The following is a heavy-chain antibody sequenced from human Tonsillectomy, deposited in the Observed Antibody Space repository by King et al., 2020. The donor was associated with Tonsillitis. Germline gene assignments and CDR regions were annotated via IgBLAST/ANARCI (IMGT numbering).Heavy chain of an antibody. D-gene: IGHD2-2*01. CDR1: GYSFTNYW. J-gene: IGHJ6*03. V-gene: IGHV5-51*01. CDR2: IYPGDSDT. CDR3: ARHTRIPSPMDV. Sequence: VQLVESGAEVKKPGESLKISCTGSGYSFTNYWIGWVRQLPGKGLEWMGIIYPGDSDTRYSPSFQGQVTISADTSISTAYLHWSSLKASDTAMYFCARHTRIPSPMDVWGKGTTVTVSS.